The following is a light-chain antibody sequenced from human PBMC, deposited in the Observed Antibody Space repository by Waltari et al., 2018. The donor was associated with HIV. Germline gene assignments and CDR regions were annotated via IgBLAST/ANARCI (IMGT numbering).Light chain of an antibody. CDR2: DVT. CDR1: NSDVGGYNF. Sequence: QSALTQTASVSGSPRQSITISCTGTNSDVGGYNFVSWYQHHPGRAPKLIIYDVTNRPSGVSNRFSGSKSGNTASLTISGLQAEDEADYFCSSYTRSSTHYVFGTGTKVTVL. V-gene: IGLV2-14*03. CDR3: SSYTRSSTHYV. J-gene: IGLJ1*01.